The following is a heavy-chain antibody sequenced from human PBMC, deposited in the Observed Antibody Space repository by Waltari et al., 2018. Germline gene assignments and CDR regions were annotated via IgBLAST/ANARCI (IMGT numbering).Heavy chain of an antibody. Sequence: QVQLQQWGAGLLKPSETLSLTCGVYGGSFNDYYWTWIRQTPGGGLGWLGEINHSGSPTSRPSLKGRVTLSVDTPKNQVSLWLSSVTAADTAVYYCARVHRYVEVSAFAFDYWGQGTLVTVSS. D-gene: IGHD2-21*02. CDR3: ARVHRYVEVSAFAFDY. CDR1: GGSFNDYY. V-gene: IGHV4-34*01. J-gene: IGHJ4*02. CDR2: INHSGSP.